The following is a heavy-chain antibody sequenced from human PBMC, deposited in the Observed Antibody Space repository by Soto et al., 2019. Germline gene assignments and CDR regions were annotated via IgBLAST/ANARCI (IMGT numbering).Heavy chain of an antibody. D-gene: IGHD2-15*01. CDR3: TKGRGDAVALRAFFDY. Sequence: EVQLVESGGGLVQPGGSLRLSCAASGFTFDDYAMHWVRQAPGKGLEWVSGISWNSGSIGYADSVKGRFTISRDNAQNTLYLQMNSLRAEDTALYYCTKGRGDAVALRAFFDYWGQGTLVTVSS. J-gene: IGHJ4*02. CDR1: GFTFDDYA. V-gene: IGHV3-9*01. CDR2: ISWNSGSI.